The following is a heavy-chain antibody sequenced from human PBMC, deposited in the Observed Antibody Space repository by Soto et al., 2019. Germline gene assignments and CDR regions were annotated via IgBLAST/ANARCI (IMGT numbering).Heavy chain of an antibody. D-gene: IGHD1-26*01. V-gene: IGHV4-4*07. Sequence: PSETLSLTCTVSGGSMSSYYWSWIRQPAGKGLEWIGRIYSSGSTNYNPSLKSRVTVSVDTSKNQFSLKLSFVTAADTAVYYCARDRSGSRSIPFDYWGHGTLVTVSS. CDR1: GGSMSSYY. CDR3: ARDRSGSRSIPFDY. J-gene: IGHJ4*01. CDR2: IYSSGST.